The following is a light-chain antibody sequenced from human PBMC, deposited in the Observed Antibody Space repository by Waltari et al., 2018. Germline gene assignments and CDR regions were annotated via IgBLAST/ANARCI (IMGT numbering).Light chain of an antibody. CDR1: QSVRTN. V-gene: IGKV3-15*01. CDR2: GAS. Sequence: EIVMTQSPATLSVSPGDRANLSCRASQSVRTNLAWFQQKPGQPPRLLISGASTRATGIPARFSGSGSGTEFTLTITGLQSEDFAVYYCHEYEYWPPGTFGPGTKVEIK. CDR3: HEYEYWPPGT. J-gene: IGKJ3*01.